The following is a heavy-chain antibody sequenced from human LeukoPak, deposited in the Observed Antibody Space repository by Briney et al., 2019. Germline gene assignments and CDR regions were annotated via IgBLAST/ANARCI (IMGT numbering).Heavy chain of an antibody. D-gene: IGHD3-16*01. CDR3: AKDRHSHRNAYFFDY. J-gene: IGHJ4*02. CDR1: GFTFSDYC. V-gene: IGHV3-11*04. CDR2: ISSSAGTI. Sequence: GGSLRLSCAASGFTFSDYCMSWIRQAPGKGLEWISYISSSAGTIYYADSVKGRFTISRDNAKNSLYLQMNSLRVEDTAVYYCAKDRHSHRNAYFFDYWGQGTLVTVSS.